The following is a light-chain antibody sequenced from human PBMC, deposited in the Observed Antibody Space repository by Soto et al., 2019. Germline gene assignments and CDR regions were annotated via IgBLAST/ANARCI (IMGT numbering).Light chain of an antibody. CDR1: SSNIGAGYD. Sequence: QSVLTQPPSVSGAPGQGVTISCTGSSSNIGAGYDVHWYQQLPGTAPKLLIYGNSNRPSGVPDRFSGSKSGTSASLAITGLHAEDEADYYCQSYDSSLSGSVFGGETKLTVL. V-gene: IGLV1-40*01. CDR3: QSYDSSLSGSV. J-gene: IGLJ2*01. CDR2: GNS.